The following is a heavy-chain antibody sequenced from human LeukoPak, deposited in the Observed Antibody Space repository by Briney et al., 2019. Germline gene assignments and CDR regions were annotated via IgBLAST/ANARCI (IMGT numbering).Heavy chain of an antibody. Sequence: SGTLSLTCAVSGVSISSSNWWSWVRQPPGKGLEWIGEIYHSGSTNYNSSLKSRVTISVDKSKNQFSLRLSSVTAADTAVYYCAREAPWGSVRDALDIWGQGTMVTVSS. V-gene: IGHV4-4*02. D-gene: IGHD7-27*01. J-gene: IGHJ3*02. CDR2: IYHSGST. CDR3: AREAPWGSVRDALDI. CDR1: GVSISSSNW.